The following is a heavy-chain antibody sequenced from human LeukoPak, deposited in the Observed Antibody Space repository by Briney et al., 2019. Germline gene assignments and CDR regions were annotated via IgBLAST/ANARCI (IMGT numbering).Heavy chain of an antibody. D-gene: IGHD2-21*01. CDR3: ARGGVRGDY. CDR1: GFTFSTYS. CDR2: ISSSSSYI. Sequence: PGGSLRLSCAASGFTFSTYSMNWVRQAPGKGLEWVSSISSSSSYIYYADSVKGRFTISRDNAKDSPYLQMNSLRAEDTAVYFCARGGVRGDYWGQGTLVTVSS. J-gene: IGHJ4*02. V-gene: IGHV3-21*01.